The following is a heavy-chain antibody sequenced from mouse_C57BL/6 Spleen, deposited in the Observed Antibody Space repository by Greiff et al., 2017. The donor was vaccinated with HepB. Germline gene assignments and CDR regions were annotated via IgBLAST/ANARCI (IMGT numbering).Heavy chain of an antibody. CDR2: IYPGDGDT. CDR1: DYAFSSSW. Sequence: QVQLQQSGPELVKPGASVKISCKASDYAFSSSWMNWVKQRPGKGLEWIGRIYPGDGDTNYNGKFKGKATLTADKSSSTAYMQLSSLTSEDSAVYFCARYDKYYFDYWGQGTTLTVSS. V-gene: IGHV1-82*01. CDR3: ARYDKYYFDY. D-gene: IGHD2-3*01. J-gene: IGHJ2*01.